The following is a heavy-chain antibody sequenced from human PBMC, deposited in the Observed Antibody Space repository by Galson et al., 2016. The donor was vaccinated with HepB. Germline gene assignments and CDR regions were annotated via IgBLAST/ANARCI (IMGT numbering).Heavy chain of an antibody. Sequence: QSGAEVKKPGESLRISCKGSGYSFSSYWIGWVRQMPGKGLEWMAIIYPGDTDTRYSPSFQGQVTISADKSISTAYLQWSSLKASDTAMYYWARAYCSGGSCYYDYWGQGTLVTVSS. V-gene: IGHV5-51*01. CDR3: ARAYCSGGSCYYDY. CDR1: GYSFSSYW. J-gene: IGHJ4*02. CDR2: IYPGDTDT. D-gene: IGHD2-15*01.